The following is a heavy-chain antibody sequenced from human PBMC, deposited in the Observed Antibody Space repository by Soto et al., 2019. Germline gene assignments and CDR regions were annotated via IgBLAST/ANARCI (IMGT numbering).Heavy chain of an antibody. D-gene: IGHD6-19*01. CDR1: GGSISSGDYY. CDR2: IYYSGST. V-gene: IGHV4-61*08. Sequence: PSETLSLTCTVSGGSISSGDYYWSWIRQPPGKGLEWIGYIYYSGSTNYNPSLKSRVTISVDTSKNQFSLKPSSVTAADTAVYYCARGIEGWYQGRYYYGMDVWGQGTTVTVS. CDR3: ARGIEGWYQGRYYYGMDV. J-gene: IGHJ6*02.